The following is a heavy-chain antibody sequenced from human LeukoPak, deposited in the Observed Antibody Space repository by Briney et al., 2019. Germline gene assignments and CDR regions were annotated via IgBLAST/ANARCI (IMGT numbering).Heavy chain of an antibody. CDR1: GLVFSNTD. Sequence: GGSLRLFCAASGLVFSNTDMNWARQSPGGGLEWVSEMSGGGERTLYSVSVKGRFSISRDNSKIMLYLQMNSLRADDSAKYYCVKDGGRYSNGPEFDPRGQGALVTVSS. J-gene: IGHJ5*02. D-gene: IGHD6-19*01. CDR2: MSGGGERT. V-gene: IGHV3-23*01. CDR3: VKDGGRYSNGPEFDP.